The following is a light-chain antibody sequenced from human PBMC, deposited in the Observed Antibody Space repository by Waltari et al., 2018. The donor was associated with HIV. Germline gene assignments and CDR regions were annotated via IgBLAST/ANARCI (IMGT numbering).Light chain of an antibody. CDR3: QVWDNSSDHPGV. CDR1: NTGSKS. V-gene: IGLV3-21*02. Sequence: SYVLPQPPSVSVAPGQTARITCGGQNTGSKSVHWYEQKPVQAPVCVVYADSARRSRIAERFAGSNAGNTATLTISRVEDGDEADYYCQVWDNSSDHPGVFGGGTKLTVL. CDR2: ADS. J-gene: IGLJ2*01.